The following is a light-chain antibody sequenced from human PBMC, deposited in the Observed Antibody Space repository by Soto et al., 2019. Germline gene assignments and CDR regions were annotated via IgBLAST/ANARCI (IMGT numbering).Light chain of an antibody. Sequence: DIQMTQSPSTLSASVEDRVIITCRASQSLDSWLAWYQQKPGKPPKLLIYKTSILEFGVPSRFSGSGSGTLFTLTISSLQPDDFATYYCQQYHSFSTFGQGTKVEIK. CDR1: QSLDSW. V-gene: IGKV1-5*03. J-gene: IGKJ1*01. CDR3: QQYHSFST. CDR2: KTS.